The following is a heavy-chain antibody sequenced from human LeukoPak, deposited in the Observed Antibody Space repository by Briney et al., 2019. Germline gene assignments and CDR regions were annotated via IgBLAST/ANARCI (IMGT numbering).Heavy chain of an antibody. Sequence: GESLKISCKGSGYSFTSYWHGWGRPMPGKGLEWMGIIYPGDSETRYSPSFQGQVTISADKSIITAYMQRSSLKVSHNLIFLCASHSVLFWELLYYCYYMDVWGKGTTVTVSS. CDR3: ASHSVLFWELLYYCYYMDV. D-gene: IGHD3-10*01. CDR1: GYSFTSYW. V-gene: IGHV5-51*01. J-gene: IGHJ6*03. CDR2: IYPGDSET.